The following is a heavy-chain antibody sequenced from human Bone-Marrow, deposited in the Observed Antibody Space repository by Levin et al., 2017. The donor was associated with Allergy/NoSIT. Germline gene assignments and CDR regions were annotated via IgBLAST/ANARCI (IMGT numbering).Heavy chain of an antibody. V-gene: IGHV5-51*01. CDR2: IYPSDSDT. CDR1: GYSFIGYW. J-gene: IGHJ4*02. D-gene: IGHD2-8*01. CDR3: ARQGSCINGVCYKDY. Sequence: ASVKVSCQASGYSFIGYWLAWVRQVPGKGPELMGTIYPSDSDTVYSPAFQGQVTFSADKYTNTAYLQWSSLRASDTAMYYCARQGSCINGVCYKDYWGQGTLVTVSS.